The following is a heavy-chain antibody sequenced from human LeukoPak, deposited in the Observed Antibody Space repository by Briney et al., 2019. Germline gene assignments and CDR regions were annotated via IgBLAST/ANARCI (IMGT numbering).Heavy chain of an antibody. CDR3: ARVLGLRGNYFDY. V-gene: IGHV3-11*06. CDR1: GSTFSDYY. J-gene: IGHJ4*02. CDR2: ISSSSSYT. D-gene: IGHD5/OR15-5a*01. Sequence: GGSLRLSCAASGSTFSDYYMSWIRQAPGKGLEWVSYISSSSSYTNYADSVKGRFTISRDNAKNSLYLQMNSLRAEDTAVYYCARVLGLRGNYFDYWGQGTLVTVSS.